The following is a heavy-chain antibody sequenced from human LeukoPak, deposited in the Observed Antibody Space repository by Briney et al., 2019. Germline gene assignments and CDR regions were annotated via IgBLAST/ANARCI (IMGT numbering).Heavy chain of an antibody. CDR1: GYTFTSYD. CDR2: MNPNSGNT. CDR3: ARGQYVRYFDWRAAFDI. Sequence: ASVKVSCKASGYTFTSYDINWVRQATGQGLEWMGWMNPNSGNTGYAQKFQGRVTITRNTSISTAYMGLSSLRSEDTAVYYCARGQYVRYFDWRAAFDIWGQGTMVTVSS. V-gene: IGHV1-8*03. J-gene: IGHJ3*02. D-gene: IGHD3-9*01.